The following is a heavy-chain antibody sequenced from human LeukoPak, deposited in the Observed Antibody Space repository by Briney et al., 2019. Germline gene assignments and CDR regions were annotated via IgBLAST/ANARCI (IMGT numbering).Heavy chain of an antibody. CDR1: GFTFGSYA. Sequence: GGSLRLSCAASGFTFGSYAMSWVRQAPGKGLEWVGRIKSKTDGGTTDYAAPVKGRFTISRDDSKNTLYLQMNSLKTEDTAVYYCTTDKYVAALFDYWGQGTLVTVSS. D-gene: IGHD6-19*01. CDR2: IKSKTDGGTT. J-gene: IGHJ4*02. CDR3: TTDKYVAALFDY. V-gene: IGHV3-15*01.